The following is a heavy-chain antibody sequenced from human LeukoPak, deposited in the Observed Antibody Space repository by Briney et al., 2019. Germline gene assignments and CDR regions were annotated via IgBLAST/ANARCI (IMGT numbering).Heavy chain of an antibody. D-gene: IGHD5-18*01. J-gene: IGHJ4*02. CDR2: IYSGANT. CDR3: ARDRDSYGYLAFDY. V-gene: IGHV3-66*01. Sequence: HPGGSLRLSCAVSGFTVSNYYMTWVRQAPGKGLEWVSVIYSGANTYYADSVKGRFTISRDISKNTLYLQMNSLRAEDTAVYYCARDRDSYGYLAFDYWGQGTLVTVSS. CDR1: GFTVSNYY.